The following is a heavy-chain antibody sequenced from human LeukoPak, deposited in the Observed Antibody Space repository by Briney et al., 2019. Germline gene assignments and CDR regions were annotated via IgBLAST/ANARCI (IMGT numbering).Heavy chain of an antibody. CDR1: GFTFSSYA. V-gene: IGHV3-23*01. CDR3: AKDAQGYYYDSSGYWGY. Sequence: GGSLRLSCAASGFTFSSYAMSWVRQAPGKGLEWVSAIGGSGGSTYYADSVKGRFTISRDNSKNTLYLQMNSLGAEDTAVYYCAKDAQGYYYDSSGYWGYWGQGTLVTVSS. D-gene: IGHD3-22*01. J-gene: IGHJ4*02. CDR2: IGGSGGST.